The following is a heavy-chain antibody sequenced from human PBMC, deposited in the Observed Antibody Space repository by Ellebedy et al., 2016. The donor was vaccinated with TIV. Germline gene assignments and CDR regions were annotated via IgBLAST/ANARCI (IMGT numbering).Heavy chain of an antibody. CDR2: ISAYNGNT. V-gene: IGHV1-18*01. D-gene: IGHD3-16*02. Sequence: ASVKVSXKASSYTFTSYGISWVRQAPGQGLEWMGWISAYNGNTNYAQKLQGRVTMTTDTSTSTAYMELRSLRSDDTAVYYCATEITFGGVIVNPWGQGTLVTVSS. CDR3: ATEITFGGVIVNP. J-gene: IGHJ4*02. CDR1: SYTFTSYG.